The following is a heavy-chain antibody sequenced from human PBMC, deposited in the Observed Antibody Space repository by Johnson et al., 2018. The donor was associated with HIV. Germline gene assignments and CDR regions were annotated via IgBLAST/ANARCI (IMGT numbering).Heavy chain of an antibody. V-gene: IGHV3-30*02. CDR2: IRYDGSNK. CDR3: AKGGGQLWFYIAFDI. Sequence: QVHLVESGGGVVQPGRSLRLSCAASGFTFSSYGMHWVRQAPGKGLEWVAFIRYDGSNKYYADSVKGRFTISRDNSKNTLYLQMNSLRAEDTAVYYCAKGGGQLWFYIAFDIWGQGTMVTVSS. J-gene: IGHJ3*02. CDR1: GFTFSSYG. D-gene: IGHD5-18*01.